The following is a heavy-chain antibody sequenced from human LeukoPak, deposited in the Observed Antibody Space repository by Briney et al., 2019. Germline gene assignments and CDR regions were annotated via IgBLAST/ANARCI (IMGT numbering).Heavy chain of an antibody. CDR2: VYYSGST. CDR3: AREGRDGYGYFDY. Sequence: SETLSLTCTVSGGSISSGGYYWSWIRQHPGKGLEWIGYVYYSGSTYYNPSLKSRVTISVDTSKNQFSLKLSSVTAADTAVYYCAREGRDGYGYFDYWGQGTLVTVSS. CDR1: GGSISSGGYY. D-gene: IGHD5-24*01. V-gene: IGHV4-31*03. J-gene: IGHJ4*02.